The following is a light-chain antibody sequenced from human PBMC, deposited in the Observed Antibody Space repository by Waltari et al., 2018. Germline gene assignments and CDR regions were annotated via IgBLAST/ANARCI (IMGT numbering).Light chain of an antibody. CDR2: TNT. CDR3: AAWDDSLNGHVV. CDR1: SSNLGRDA. J-gene: IGLJ2*01. V-gene: IGLV1-44*01. Sequence: QSVLTQPPSASGTPGQRVTIPCSGLSSNLGRDAVNWYQHLPGTAPKLLIYTNTQRPSGVPDRFSGSKSGSSASLAINGLQSEDEGDYYCAAWDDSLNGHVVFGGGTKLTVL.